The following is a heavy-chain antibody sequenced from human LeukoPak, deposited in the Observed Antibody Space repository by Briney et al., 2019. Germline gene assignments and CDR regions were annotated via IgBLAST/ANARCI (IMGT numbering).Heavy chain of an antibody. CDR1: GFTFSTYA. CDR3: ARASPERGYSYGPLDNYFDY. CDR2: IKQDGSEK. D-gene: IGHD5-18*01. Sequence: PGGSLRLSCAASGFTFSTYAMTWVRQAPGKGLEWVVNIKQDGSEKYYVDSGKGRFTISRDNAKNSLYLQMNSLRAEDTAVYYCARASPERGYSYGPLDNYFDYWGQGTLVTVSS. V-gene: IGHV3-7*01. J-gene: IGHJ4*02.